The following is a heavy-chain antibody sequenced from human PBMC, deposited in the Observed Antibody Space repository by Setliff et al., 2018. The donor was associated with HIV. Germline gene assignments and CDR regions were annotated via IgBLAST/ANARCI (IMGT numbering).Heavy chain of an antibody. J-gene: IGHJ4*02. V-gene: IGHV1-3*04. D-gene: IGHD5-18*01. Sequence: ASVKVSCKASGYIFSSYTMHWVRQAPGQRLEWMGWINTANYKTKYSQKFRGRVTITRDTSASTAYMELSSLRSEDTAVYYCAKEGDRYGLDLDYWGQGTPVTVSS. CDR1: GYIFSSYT. CDR3: AKEGDRYGLDLDY. CDR2: INTANYKT.